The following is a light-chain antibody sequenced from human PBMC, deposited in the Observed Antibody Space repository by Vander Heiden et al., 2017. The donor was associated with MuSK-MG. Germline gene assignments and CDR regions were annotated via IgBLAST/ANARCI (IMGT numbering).Light chain of an antibody. CDR2: DAS. Sequence: EIVLTQSPATLSLSPGERATLSCRASQSIINYLAWYQQKPGQAPRLLIYDASNRATGVPARFSGSGSGTDFTLTISSLDPEDFAVYYCQQRIGLPRTFGQGNRVE. J-gene: IGKJ1*01. V-gene: IGKV3-11*01. CDR1: QSIINY. CDR3: QQRIGLPRT.